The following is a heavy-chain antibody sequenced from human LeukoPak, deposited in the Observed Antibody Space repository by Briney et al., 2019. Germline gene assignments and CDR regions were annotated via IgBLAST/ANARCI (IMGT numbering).Heavy chain of an antibody. J-gene: IGHJ5*02. CDR1: GFTFSSYA. Sequence: GGSLRLSCAASGFTFSSYAMSWVRQAPGKGLEWGSLIYIGGSTNSADTVKGRFTISRDNSKNTLYLQMNSLRAEDTAVYSCAKDTYGDTKGFDPWGQGTLVTVSS. CDR3: AKDTYGDTKGFDP. V-gene: IGHV3-23*03. CDR2: IYIGGST. D-gene: IGHD4-17*01.